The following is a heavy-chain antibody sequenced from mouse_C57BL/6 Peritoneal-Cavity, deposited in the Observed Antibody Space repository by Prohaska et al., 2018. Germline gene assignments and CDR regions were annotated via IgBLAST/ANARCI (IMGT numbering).Heavy chain of an antibody. Sequence: RPGSSVKLSCKASGYTFTSYWMAWVKQRPGQGLEWIGNINPSNGGTNYNEKFKSKATLTVDKSSSTAYMQLSSLTSEDSAVYYCARWGGAFAYWGQGTLVTVSA. V-gene: IGHV1-53*01. CDR3: ARWGGAFAY. CDR2: INPSNGGT. J-gene: IGHJ3*01. CDR1: GYTFTSYW.